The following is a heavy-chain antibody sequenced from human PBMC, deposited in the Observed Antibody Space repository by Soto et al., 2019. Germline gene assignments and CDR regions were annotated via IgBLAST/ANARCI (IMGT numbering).Heavy chain of an antibody. CDR2: IKSKTDGGTT. D-gene: IGHD3-22*01. V-gene: IGHV3-15*07. J-gene: IGHJ5*02. Sequence: PGGSLRLSCAASGFTFSNAWMNWVRQAPGKGLEWVGRIKSKTDGGTTDYAAPVKGRFTISRDDSKNTLYLQMNSLKTEDTAVYYCTTDGYPYYYDSSGYPWFDPWGQGTLVTAPQ. CDR1: GFTFSNAW. CDR3: TTDGYPYYYDSSGYPWFDP.